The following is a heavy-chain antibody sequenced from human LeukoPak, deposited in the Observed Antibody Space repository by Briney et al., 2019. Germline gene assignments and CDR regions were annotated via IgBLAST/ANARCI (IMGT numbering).Heavy chain of an antibody. J-gene: IGHJ3*02. V-gene: IGHV4-59*01. CDR3: ARVYYDSSGLDAFDI. Sequence: PSETLSLTCTVSGGSISSYYWSWIRQPPGKGLEWIGYIYYSGSTNYNPSLKSRVTISVDTSKNQFSLKLSSVTAADTAVYYCARVYYDSSGLDAFDIWGQGTMVTVSS. CDR1: GGSISSYY. CDR2: IYYSGST. D-gene: IGHD3-22*01.